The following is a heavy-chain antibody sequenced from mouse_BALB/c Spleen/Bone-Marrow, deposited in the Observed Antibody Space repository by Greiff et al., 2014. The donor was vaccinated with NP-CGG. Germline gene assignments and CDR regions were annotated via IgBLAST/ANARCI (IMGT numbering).Heavy chain of an antibody. CDR1: GYTFTSYW. Sequence: VQLVESGAELAKPGASVRMSCKASGYTFTSYWVHWVEQRPGQGLEWIGYINPSTGYTEYNQKFKDKATLTADKSSSTAYMQLSSLTSEDSAVYYCARSRDGYDSFAYWGQGTLVTVSA. J-gene: IGHJ3*01. CDR3: ARSRDGYDSFAY. CDR2: INPSTGYT. V-gene: IGHV1-7*01. D-gene: IGHD2-2*01.